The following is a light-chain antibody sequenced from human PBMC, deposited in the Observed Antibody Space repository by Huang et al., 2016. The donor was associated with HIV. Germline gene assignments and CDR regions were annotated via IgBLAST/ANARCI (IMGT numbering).Light chain of an antibody. J-gene: IGKJ1*01. CDR1: QSVLKTSNNKNC. CDR2: WAS. V-gene: IGKV4-1*01. Sequence: DIVVTQSPDSLALSLGGRAAINCTASQSVLKTSNNKNCLSWYQLKPGQPPKLLIYWASTWESGVPDRCSGSGSGTHFTLTIASLQAEDVAVYYCHQYYDTPQTFGQGTKVEVK. CDR3: HQYYDTPQT.